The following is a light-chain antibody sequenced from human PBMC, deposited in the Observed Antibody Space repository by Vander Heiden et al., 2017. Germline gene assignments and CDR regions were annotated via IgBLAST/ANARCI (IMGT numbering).Light chain of an antibody. J-gene: IGLJ3*02. CDR2: SNT. CDR3: AAWDDSLNGRV. CDR1: SSNIGSNT. Sequence: QSVLPQPPSASGTPGQRVTISCSGSSSNIGSNTVNWYQQLPGTAPKLLIYSNTQRPSGVPDRFSGSKSGTSASLAISGLQSEDEADYYCAAWDDSLNGRVFGGGTKLTVL. V-gene: IGLV1-44*01.